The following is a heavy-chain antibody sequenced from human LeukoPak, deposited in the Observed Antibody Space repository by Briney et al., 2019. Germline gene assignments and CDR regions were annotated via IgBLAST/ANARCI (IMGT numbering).Heavy chain of an antibody. CDR3: AKVAYCGGDCYSLDYYYMDV. D-gene: IGHD2-21*02. CDR1: GFTLRNYW. V-gene: IGHV3-74*01. Sequence: PGGSLRLSCAASGFTLRNYWMPWVRQTPGKGLLWVSRINGDGTSATYAGSVKGRFTISRDNAKNTLYLQMNSLRAEDTAVYYCAKVAYCGGDCYSLDYYYMDVWGKGTTVTVSS. CDR2: INGDGTSA. J-gene: IGHJ6*03.